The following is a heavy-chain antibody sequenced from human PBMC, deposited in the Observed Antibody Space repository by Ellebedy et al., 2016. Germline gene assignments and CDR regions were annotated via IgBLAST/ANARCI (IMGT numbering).Heavy chain of an antibody. V-gene: IGHV3-30*03. Sequence: GESLKISCVASGFTFSSFGMHWVRQAPGKGLEWVAFISYHGSNKNYADSVKGRFTISRDNFKNTVYLQMNSLRPEDTAVYYCVRESRGYAGLFDYWGQGTLVTVSS. CDR1: GFTFSSFG. CDR3: VRESRGYAGLFDY. CDR2: ISYHGSNK. D-gene: IGHD1-1*01. J-gene: IGHJ4*02.